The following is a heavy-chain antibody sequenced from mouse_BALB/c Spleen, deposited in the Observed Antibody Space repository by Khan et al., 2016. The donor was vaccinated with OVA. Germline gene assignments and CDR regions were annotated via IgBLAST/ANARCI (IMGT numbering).Heavy chain of an antibody. J-gene: IGHJ4*01. Sequence: QIQLVQSGPELKKPGETVKISCKASGYTFTNYGLNWVKQAPGKGLQWMGWINTNTGEPTYAVDFKGRFAFSLETSASTAYLQINNLKNEDTATYFWARPPYFSYVMVYWGQGTSVTVSS. V-gene: IGHV9-3-1*01. CDR3: ARPPYFSYVMVY. D-gene: IGHD2-10*01. CDR2: INTNTGEP. CDR1: GYTFTNYG.